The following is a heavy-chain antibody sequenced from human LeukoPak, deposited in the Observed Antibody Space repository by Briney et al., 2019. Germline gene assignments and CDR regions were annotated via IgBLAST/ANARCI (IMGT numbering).Heavy chain of an antibody. J-gene: IGHJ6*03. V-gene: IGHV3-23*01. CDR1: GFTLSSYS. CDR3: AKGYNYAFGDNVGDYYYYMDV. Sequence: GGSLRLSCAASGFTLSSYSMNWVRQAPGKGLEWVSSISGSGGITYYADSVKGRFTISRDNSKNTLYLQLNSLRAEDTAVYFCAKGYNYAFGDNVGDYYYYMDVWGKGTTVTVSS. CDR2: ISGSGGIT. D-gene: IGHD3-10*01.